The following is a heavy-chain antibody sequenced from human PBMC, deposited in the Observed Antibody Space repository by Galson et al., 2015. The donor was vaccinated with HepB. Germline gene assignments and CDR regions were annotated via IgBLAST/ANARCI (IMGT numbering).Heavy chain of an antibody. CDR2: IYWDDDK. V-gene: IGHV2-5*02. Sequence: PALVKPTQTLTLTCTFSGFSLSTSGVGVGWIRQPPGKALEWLALIYWDDDKRYSPSLKSRLTITKDTSKNQVVLTMTNMDPVDTATYYCAHHLSWSTVTCFDYWGQGTLVTVSS. CDR3: AHHLSWSTVTCFDY. CDR1: GFSLSTSGVG. D-gene: IGHD4-17*01. J-gene: IGHJ4*02.